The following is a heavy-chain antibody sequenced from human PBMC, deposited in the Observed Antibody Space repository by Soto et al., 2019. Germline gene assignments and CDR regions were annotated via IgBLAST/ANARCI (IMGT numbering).Heavy chain of an antibody. D-gene: IGHD1-7*01. V-gene: IGHV3-72*01. CDR3: SRSLVGTTSSDY. J-gene: IGHJ4*02. CDR2: SRDKSNSYST. CDR1: GFIFSDYY. Sequence: ESGGALVQPGGSLRLSCAGSGFIFSDYYIDWVRQAPGKGLEWVGRSRDKSNSYSTDYAASVKGRFTISRDGGKNSQSLHMNSLKTEDTALYYCSRSLVGTTSSDYWGQGALVTVSS.